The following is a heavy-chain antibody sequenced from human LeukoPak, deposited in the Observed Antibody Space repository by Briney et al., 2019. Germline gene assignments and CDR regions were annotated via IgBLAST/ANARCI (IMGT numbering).Heavy chain of an antibody. Sequence: GGSLRLSCAASGFTFSSYWMTWVRQAPVKGLEWVANIKQDGSEKYYVDSVKGRFTISRDNAKNSLYLQMNSLRAEDTAIYYCTRVGYIDEGIDYWGQGTLVTVSS. D-gene: IGHD5-24*01. CDR1: GFTFSSYW. V-gene: IGHV3-7*04. J-gene: IGHJ4*02. CDR2: IKQDGSEK. CDR3: TRVGYIDEGIDY.